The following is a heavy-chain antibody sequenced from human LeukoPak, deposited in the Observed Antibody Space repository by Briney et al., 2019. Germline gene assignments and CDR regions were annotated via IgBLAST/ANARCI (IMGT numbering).Heavy chain of an antibody. D-gene: IGHD5-18*01. V-gene: IGHV1-2*02. CDR1: GYTFTGYY. J-gene: IGHJ6*03. CDR2: INPNSGGT. CDR3: ARNGYSYGLYYYYMDV. Sequence: GASVTVSCKASGYTFTGYYMHWVRQAPGQGLEWMGWINPNSGGTNYAQKFQGRVTMTRDTSISTAYMELSRLRSDDTAVYYCARNGYSYGLYYYYMDVWGKGTTVTVSS.